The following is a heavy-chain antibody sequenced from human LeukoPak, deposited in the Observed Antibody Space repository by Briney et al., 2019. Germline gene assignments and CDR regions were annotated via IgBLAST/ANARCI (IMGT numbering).Heavy chain of an antibody. D-gene: IGHD2-15*01. J-gene: IGHJ4*02. V-gene: IGHV1-69*01. Sequence: ASVKVSCKASGGTLSSYAISWVRQAPGQGLEWMGGIIPIFGTANYAQKFQGRVTITADESTSTAYMELSSLRSEDTAVYYCARDKGGGSWDNFDYWGQGTLVTVSS. CDR2: IIPIFGTA. CDR1: GGTLSSYA. CDR3: ARDKGGGSWDNFDY.